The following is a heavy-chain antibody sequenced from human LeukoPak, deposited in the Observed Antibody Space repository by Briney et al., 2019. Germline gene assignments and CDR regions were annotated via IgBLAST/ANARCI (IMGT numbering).Heavy chain of an antibody. V-gene: IGHV2-70*11. Sequence: SGPALVKPTQTLTLTCTFSGFSLSTSGMCVSWICQPPGKALEGLARIDWDDAKYYSTSLKTRLTISKDTSKNQVVLTMTNMDPVDTATYYCARIRRDSGNCFDYWGQGTLVTVSS. CDR2: IDWDDAK. J-gene: IGHJ4*02. CDR3: ARIRRDSGNCFDY. D-gene: IGHD4-23*01. CDR1: GFSLSTSGMC.